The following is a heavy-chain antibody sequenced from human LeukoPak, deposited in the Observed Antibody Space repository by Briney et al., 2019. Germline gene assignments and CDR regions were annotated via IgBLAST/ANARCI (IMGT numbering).Heavy chain of an antibody. CDR1: GFTFDDYA. D-gene: IGHD3-22*01. Sequence: PGGSLRLSCAASGFTFDDYAMHWVRQAPGKGLEWVSLISWDCGSTYYADSVKGRFTISRDNSKNSLYLQMNSLRAEDTALYYCAKDISGGGYYDSSGYLHDWGQGTLVTVSS. CDR2: ISWDCGST. J-gene: IGHJ4*02. V-gene: IGHV3-43D*03. CDR3: AKDISGGGYYDSSGYLHD.